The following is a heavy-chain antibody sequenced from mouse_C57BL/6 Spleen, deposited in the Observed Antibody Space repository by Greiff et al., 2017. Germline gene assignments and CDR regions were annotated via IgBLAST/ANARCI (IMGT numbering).Heavy chain of an antibody. Sequence: EVKVVESGGGLVKPGGSLKLSCAASGFTFSDYGMHWVRQAPEQGLEWVAYISRGSSTIYYADTVKGRFTISRDNAKNTLFLQMTSLRSEDTAMYYCARFYDYDAVWYFDVWGTGTTVTVSS. D-gene: IGHD2-4*01. CDR3: ARFYDYDAVWYFDV. CDR2: ISRGSSTI. V-gene: IGHV5-17*01. CDR1: GFTFSDYG. J-gene: IGHJ1*03.